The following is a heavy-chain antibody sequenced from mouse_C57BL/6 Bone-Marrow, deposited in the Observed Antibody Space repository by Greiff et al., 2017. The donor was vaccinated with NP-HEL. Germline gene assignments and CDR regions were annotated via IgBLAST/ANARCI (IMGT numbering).Heavy chain of an antibody. V-gene: IGHV1-80*01. CDR1: GYAFSSYW. D-gene: IGHD2-4*01. CDR2: IYPGDGDT. J-gene: IGHJ4*01. Sequence: VKLQESGAELVKPGASVKISCKASGYAFSSYWMNWVKQRPGKGLEWIGQIYPGDGDTTYNGKFKGKATLTAAKSSSTAYMQLSSLTSEDSAVYFCARSGYDYDGGGEDYAMDYWGQGTSVTVSS. CDR3: ARSGYDYDGGGEDYAMDY.